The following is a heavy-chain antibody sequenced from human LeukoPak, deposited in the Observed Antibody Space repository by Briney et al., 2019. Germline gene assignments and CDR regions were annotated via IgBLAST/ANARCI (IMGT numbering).Heavy chain of an antibody. CDR3: ARHKRLRYFPSTNYYYYYMDV. Sequence: GESLKIFCKGSGYGFTSYWIGWVRQMPGKGLEWMGIIYPGDSDTRYSPSFQGQVTISADKSISTAYLQWSSLKASDTAMYYCARHKRLRYFPSTNYYYYYMDVWGKGTTVTISS. CDR1: GYGFTSYW. V-gene: IGHV5-51*01. D-gene: IGHD3-9*01. J-gene: IGHJ6*03. CDR2: IYPGDSDT.